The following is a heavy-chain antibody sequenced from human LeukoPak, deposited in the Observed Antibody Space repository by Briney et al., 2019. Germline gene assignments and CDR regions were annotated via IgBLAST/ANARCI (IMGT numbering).Heavy chain of an antibody. Sequence: GGSLRLSCVVSGFTFSDYAMHWVRQAPGKGLEWVAVISFDGSNKYYADSVKGRFTISRDNSKNTLYLQMNSLRAEDTAVYYCAKDYAGYSSSLNYWGQGTLVTVSS. CDR3: AKDYAGYSSSLNY. CDR1: GFTFSDYA. D-gene: IGHD6-13*01. CDR2: ISFDGSNK. J-gene: IGHJ4*02. V-gene: IGHV3-30*04.